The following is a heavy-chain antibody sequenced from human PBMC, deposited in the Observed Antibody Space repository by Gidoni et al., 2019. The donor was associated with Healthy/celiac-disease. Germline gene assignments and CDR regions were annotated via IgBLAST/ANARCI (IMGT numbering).Heavy chain of an antibody. Sequence: VQLQQWGAGLLKPSETLSLTCAVYGGSFSGYYWSWIRQPPGKGLEWIGEINHSGSTNSNPSLKSRVTISVDTSKNQFSLKLSSVTAADTAVYYCARGNKRWLHLVGYFDLWGRGTLVTVSS. CDR1: GGSFSGYY. CDR2: INHSGST. D-gene: IGHD5-12*01. V-gene: IGHV4-34*01. CDR3: ARGNKRWLHLVGYFDL. J-gene: IGHJ2*01.